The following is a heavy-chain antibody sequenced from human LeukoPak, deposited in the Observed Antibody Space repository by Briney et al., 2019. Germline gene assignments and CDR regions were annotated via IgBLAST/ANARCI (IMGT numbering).Heavy chain of an antibody. Sequence: GGSLRLSCAASGFTFSSYSMNWIRQAPGKGLEWVSYISSSSSTIYYADSVKGRFTISRDNAKNSLYLQMNSLRAEDTAVYYCARDVAYWGQGTLVTVSS. D-gene: IGHD5-12*01. J-gene: IGHJ4*02. CDR1: GFTFSSYS. V-gene: IGHV3-48*01. CDR2: ISSSSSTI. CDR3: ARDVAY.